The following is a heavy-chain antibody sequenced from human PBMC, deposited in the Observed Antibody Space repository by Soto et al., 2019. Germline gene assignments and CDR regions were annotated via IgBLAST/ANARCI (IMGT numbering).Heavy chain of an antibody. CDR1: GFAFSTYW. Sequence: EVQLVESGGGLVQPGGSLRLSCAASGFAFSTYWMSWVRQAPGQGLEWLATMNPDGSQEYYVDSVKGRFTVSRDNAKKSLYLQMNSLRDEDTAVYYCASGGWETPIWGQGTPVTASS. D-gene: IGHD1-26*01. V-gene: IGHV3-7*03. CDR3: ASGGWETPI. J-gene: IGHJ4*02. CDR2: MNPDGSQE.